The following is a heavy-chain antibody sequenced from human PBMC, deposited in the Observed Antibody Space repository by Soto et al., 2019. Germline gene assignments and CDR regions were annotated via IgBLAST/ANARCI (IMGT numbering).Heavy chain of an antibody. D-gene: IGHD2-15*01. CDR2: INSDGSST. J-gene: IGHJ4*02. CDR3: VRTSLVVAAATREDY. CDR1: GFTFSSYW. V-gene: IGHV3-74*01. Sequence: EVQLVESGGGLVQPGESLRLSCAASGFTFSSYWMHWVRQAPGKGLVWVSRINSDGSSTSYAGSVKGRLTISRDNAKNTLYLQMNSLRAEDTAVYYCVRTSLVVAAATREDYWGQGTLVNVSS.